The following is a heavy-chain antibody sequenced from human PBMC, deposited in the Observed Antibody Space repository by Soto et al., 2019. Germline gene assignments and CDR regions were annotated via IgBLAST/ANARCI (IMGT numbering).Heavy chain of an antibody. CDR3: ARDVNKRSIAARTYYYYYGMDV. Sequence: ASVKVSCKASGYTLTGYYMHWVRQAPGQGLEWMGWINPNSGGTNYAQKFQGWVTMTRDTSISTAYMELSRLRSDDTAVYYCARDVNKRSIAARTYYYYYGMDVWGQGTTVTVSS. V-gene: IGHV1-2*04. D-gene: IGHD6-6*01. CDR2: INPNSGGT. CDR1: GYTLTGYY. J-gene: IGHJ6*02.